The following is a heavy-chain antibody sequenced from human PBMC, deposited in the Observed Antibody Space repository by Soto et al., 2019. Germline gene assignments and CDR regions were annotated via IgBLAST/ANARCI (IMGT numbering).Heavy chain of an antibody. Sequence: GESLKISCKGSGYGFSIYWVGWLRQMPGKGLEWVGIIYPGNSNTMYSPSFQGQVTISADTALSTTYLQWDSLKPSDTAIYFCASYSHCDGGNCPMGGFDIWGQGTTVTVSS. V-gene: IGHV5-51*01. D-gene: IGHD2-15*01. J-gene: IGHJ3*02. CDR3: ASYSHCDGGNCPMGGFDI. CDR1: GYGFSIYW. CDR2: IYPGNSNT.